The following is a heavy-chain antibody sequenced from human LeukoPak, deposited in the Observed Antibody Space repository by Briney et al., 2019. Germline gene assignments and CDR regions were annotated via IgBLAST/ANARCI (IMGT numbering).Heavy chain of an antibody. CDR3: AGAVYGTTYFLP. V-gene: IGHV5-51*01. J-gene: IGHJ1*01. D-gene: IGHD6-19*01. Sequence: GESLKISCKGSGYSFTNYWIGWVRQMPGEGLEWMGFIYLGGTDIRYSPAFQGQVTISADKSISTAYLQWSNLKASDTAMYYCAGAVYGTTYFLPWGPGTLVTVSS. CDR1: GYSFTNYW. CDR2: IYLGGTDI.